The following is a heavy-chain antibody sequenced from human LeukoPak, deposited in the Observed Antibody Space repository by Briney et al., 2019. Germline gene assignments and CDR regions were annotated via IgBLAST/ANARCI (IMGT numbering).Heavy chain of an antibody. CDR3: ARVMTTVTRRWFDP. CDR1: GYTFTSYG. CDR2: ISAYNGNT. V-gene: IGHV1-18*01. Sequence: ASVKVSCKASGYTFTSYGISWVRQAPGQGLEWMGWISAYNGNTNYAQKLQGRVTMTTDTSTSTAYMELRSLRSDDTAVCYCARVMTTVTRRWFDPWGQGTLVTVSS. D-gene: IGHD4-17*01. J-gene: IGHJ5*02.